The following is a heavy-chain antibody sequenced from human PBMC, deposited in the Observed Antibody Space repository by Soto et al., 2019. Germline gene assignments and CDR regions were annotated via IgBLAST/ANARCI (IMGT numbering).Heavy chain of an antibody. D-gene: IGHD4-17*01. J-gene: IGHJ4*02. CDR3: ARDQHGEYGYFDY. V-gene: IGHV3-21*01. Sequence: GGSLRLSCAASGFTFSSYSMNWVRQAPGKGLEWVSSISSSSSYIYYADSVKGRFTISRDNAKNSLYLQMNSLRAEDTAVYYCARDQHGEYGYFDYWGQGTLVTVSS. CDR1: GFTFSSYS. CDR2: ISSSSSYI.